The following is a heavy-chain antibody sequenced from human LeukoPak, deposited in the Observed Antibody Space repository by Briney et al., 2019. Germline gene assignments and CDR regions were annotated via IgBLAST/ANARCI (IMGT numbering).Heavy chain of an antibody. CDR2: INPSGGST. Sequence: ASVKVSCKASGYTFTSYYMHWVRQAPGQGLEWMGIINPSGGSTSYAQKFQGRVTMTRDTSTSTVYMELSSLRSEDTAVYYCARSIFGVVRHCYYYYMDVWGKGTTVTVSS. V-gene: IGHV1-46*01. D-gene: IGHD3-3*01. J-gene: IGHJ6*03. CDR3: ARSIFGVVRHCYYYYMDV. CDR1: GYTFTSYY.